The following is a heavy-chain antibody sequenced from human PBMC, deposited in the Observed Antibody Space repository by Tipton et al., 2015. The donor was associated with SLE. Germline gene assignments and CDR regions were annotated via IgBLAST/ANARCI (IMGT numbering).Heavy chain of an antibody. CDR3: ARMRGGYNAHH. D-gene: IGHD5-24*01. Sequence: TLSLTCTVSGGSISSAGYYWTWIRQPAGKGLEWIGHIYTSGSANYNPSLKSRVTISIDTSRNQFSLRLSSVTAADTAVYYCARMRGGYNAHHWGQGILVTVSS. CDR2: IYTSGSA. CDR1: GGSISSAGYY. J-gene: IGHJ5*02. V-gene: IGHV4-61*09.